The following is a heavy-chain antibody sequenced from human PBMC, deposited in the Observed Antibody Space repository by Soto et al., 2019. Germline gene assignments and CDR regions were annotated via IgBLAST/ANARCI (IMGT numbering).Heavy chain of an antibody. CDR3: VRDNYYDSSGYREFDY. CDR2: ISYDGSNK. Sequence: GGSLRLSCAASGFTFSSYAMHWVRQAPGKGLEWVAVISYDGSNKYYADSVKGRFTISRDNSKNTLYLQMNSLRAEDTAVYYCVRDNYYDSSGYREFDYWGQGTLVTVSS. CDR1: GFTFSSYA. J-gene: IGHJ4*02. V-gene: IGHV3-30-3*01. D-gene: IGHD3-22*01.